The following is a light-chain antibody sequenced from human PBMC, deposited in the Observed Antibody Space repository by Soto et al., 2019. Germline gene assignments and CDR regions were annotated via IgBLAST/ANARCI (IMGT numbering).Light chain of an antibody. Sequence: EIVMTQSPATLALSPGARAPLSCRASQSVSSYLAWYQQKSGQAPRLLLYGTSSRATGIPERFSGSGSGTDFTLTISRLEPEDFAVYYCQHYGSSRTFGQGTKVDIK. V-gene: IGKV3-20*01. CDR2: GTS. CDR1: QSVSSY. CDR3: QHYGSSRT. J-gene: IGKJ1*01.